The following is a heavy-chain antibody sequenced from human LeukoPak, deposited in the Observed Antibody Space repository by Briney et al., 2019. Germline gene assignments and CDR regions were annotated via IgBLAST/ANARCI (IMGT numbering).Heavy chain of an antibody. Sequence: SETLSLTCAVYGGSFSGYYWSWIRQPPGKGLEWIGEINHSGSTNYNPSLKSRVTMSVDTSKNQFSLKLSSVTAADTAVYYCATDYGGNPSQAWGQGTLVTVSS. CDR1: GGSFSGYY. J-gene: IGHJ4*02. D-gene: IGHD4-23*01. V-gene: IGHV4-34*01. CDR2: INHSGST. CDR3: ATDYGGNPSQA.